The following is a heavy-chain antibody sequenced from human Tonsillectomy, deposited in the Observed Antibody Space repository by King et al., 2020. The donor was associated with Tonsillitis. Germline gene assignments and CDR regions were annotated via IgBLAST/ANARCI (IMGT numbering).Heavy chain of an antibody. J-gene: IGHJ3*02. CDR1: GFTFSSYS. D-gene: IGHD2-2*01. CDR3: ARDDHGYCSSTSCYGELGRLFDS. CDR2: ISSSSSYI. Sequence: EVQLVESGGGLVKPGGSLRLSCAASGFTFSSYSMNWVRQAPGKGLEWVSSISSSSSYIYYADSVKGRFTISRDNAKNALYLQMNSLRGEDTVVYYCARDDHGYCSSTSCYGELGRLFDSWGQGTMVTVSS. V-gene: IGHV3-21*01.